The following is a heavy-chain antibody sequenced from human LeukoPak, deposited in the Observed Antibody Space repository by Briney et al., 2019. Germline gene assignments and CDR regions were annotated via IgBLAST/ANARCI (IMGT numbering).Heavy chain of an antibody. V-gene: IGHV3-23*01. J-gene: IGHJ4*02. CDR3: AKVGSGWHFDY. CDR2: MSGSGGSI. Sequence: GGSLRLSCAASGFTFSNYWMSWVRQAPGKGLEWVSAMSGSGGSIYYADSVKGRFTISRDNSKNTLYLQMNSLRAEDTAVYYCAKVGSGWHFDYWGQGTLVTVSS. CDR1: GFTFSNYW. D-gene: IGHD6-19*01.